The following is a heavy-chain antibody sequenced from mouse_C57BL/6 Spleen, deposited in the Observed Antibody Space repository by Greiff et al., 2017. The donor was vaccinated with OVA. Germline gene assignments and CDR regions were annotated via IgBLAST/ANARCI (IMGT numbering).Heavy chain of an antibody. V-gene: IGHV5-17*01. D-gene: IGHD1-1*01. CDR1: GFTFSDYG. Sequence: EVKLVESGGGLVKPGGSLKLSCAASGFTFSDYGMHWVRQAPEKGLEWVAYISSGSSTIYYADTVKGRFTLSRDNAKTTLFLQMTSLRSEDTAMYYCARRGYYGISPYYYAMDYWGQGTSVTVSS. J-gene: IGHJ4*01. CDR2: ISSGSSTI. CDR3: ARRGYYGISPYYYAMDY.